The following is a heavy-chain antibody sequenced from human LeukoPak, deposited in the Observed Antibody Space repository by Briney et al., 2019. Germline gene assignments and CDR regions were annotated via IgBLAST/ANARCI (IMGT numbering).Heavy chain of an antibody. J-gene: IGHJ4*02. CDR1: GFTFSSYA. CDR3: ARDHNSYSSSWYAKD. Sequence: PGGSLRLSCAASGFTFSSYAIHWVRQAPGKGPEWVAFISYDGNDKYYADSVKGRFTTSRDNSKNTLYLQMHSLRPDDTAVYYCARDHNSYSSSWYAKDWGQGTLVTVSS. V-gene: IGHV3-30*03. CDR2: ISYDGNDK. D-gene: IGHD6-13*01.